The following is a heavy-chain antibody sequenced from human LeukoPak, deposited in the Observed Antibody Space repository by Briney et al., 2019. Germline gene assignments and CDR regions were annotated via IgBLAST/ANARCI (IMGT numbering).Heavy chain of an antibody. V-gene: IGHV1-18*01. CDR1: GGTFSSYA. D-gene: IGHD5-24*01. J-gene: IGHJ4*02. CDR3: ARDSRDGYNFGY. CDR2: ISAYNGNT. Sequence: EASVKVSCKASGGTFSSYAISWVRQAPGQGLEWMGWISAYNGNTNYAQKLQGRVTMTTDTSTSTAYMELRSLRSDDTAVYYCARDSRDGYNFGYWGQGTLVTVSS.